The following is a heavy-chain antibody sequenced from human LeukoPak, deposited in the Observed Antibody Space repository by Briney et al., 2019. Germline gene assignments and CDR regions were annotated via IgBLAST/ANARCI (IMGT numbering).Heavy chain of an antibody. D-gene: IGHD2-2*02. CDR2: IYHNGTH. V-gene: IGHV4-4*02. CDR3: ATAPILRGEGGEHYKYGMDV. Sequence: PSETLSLTCAVSVGSISSGTWWTWVRQSPGKGLEWIGEIYHNGTHNYNPSLKSRVTISADTFKNHFSLKLTSVTAADTAVYYCATAPILRGEGGEHYKYGMDVWGQGTTVIVSS. CDR1: VGSISSGTW. J-gene: IGHJ6*02.